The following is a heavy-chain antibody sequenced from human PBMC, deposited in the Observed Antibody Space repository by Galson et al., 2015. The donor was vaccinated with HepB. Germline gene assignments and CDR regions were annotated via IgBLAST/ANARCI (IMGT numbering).Heavy chain of an antibody. CDR3: ARGPAGSYYDFWSGQHHPGHSDY. V-gene: IGHV1-8*01. CDR1: GYTFTSYD. Sequence: SVKVSCKASGYTFTSYDINWVRQATGQGLEWMGRMNPNSGNTGYAQKFQGRVTMTRNTSISTAYMELSSLRSEDTAVYYCARGPAGSYYDFWSGQHHPGHSDYWGQGTLVTVSS. CDR2: MNPNSGNT. J-gene: IGHJ4*02. D-gene: IGHD3-3*01.